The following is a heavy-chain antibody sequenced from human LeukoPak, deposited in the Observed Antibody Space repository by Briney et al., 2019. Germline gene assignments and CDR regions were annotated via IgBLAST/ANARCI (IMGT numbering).Heavy chain of an antibody. CDR3: ARATYYDFSILNDY. CDR2: ISSGSSYI. J-gene: IGHJ4*02. V-gene: IGHV3-21*01. CDR1: GFTFSNYA. Sequence: GGSLRLSCGASGFTFSNYAMSWVRQAPGKGLEWVSSISSGSSYIYYADSVKGRFTISRDNAKNSLYLQMNSLRAEDMAVYYCARATYYDFSILNDYWGQGTLVTVSS. D-gene: IGHD3-3*01.